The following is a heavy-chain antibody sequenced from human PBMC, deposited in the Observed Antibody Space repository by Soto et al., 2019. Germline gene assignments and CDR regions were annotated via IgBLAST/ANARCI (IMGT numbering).Heavy chain of an antibody. CDR2: ISSSSSYI. J-gene: IGHJ6*03. Sequence: GGSLRLSCAASGFTFSSYSMNWVRQAPGKGLEWVSSISSSSSYIYYADSVKGRFTISRYNAKNSLYLQMNSLRAEDTAVYYCARDLYSSSSCIIYMDVWGKGTTVTVSS. D-gene: IGHD6-6*01. CDR1: GFTFSSYS. CDR3: ARDLYSSSSCIIYMDV. V-gene: IGHV3-21*01.